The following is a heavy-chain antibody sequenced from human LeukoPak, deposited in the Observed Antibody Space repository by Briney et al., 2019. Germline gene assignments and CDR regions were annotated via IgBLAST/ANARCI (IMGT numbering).Heavy chain of an antibody. CDR3: ASVTMIVSGYFDY. V-gene: IGHV3-48*01. CDR2: ISSSSSTI. J-gene: IGHJ4*02. CDR1: GFTCSSYS. Sequence: PGGSLRRSCAASGFTCSSYSMNWVRQAPGKGLEWVSYISSSSSTIYYADSVKGRFTISRDSAKNSLYLQMNSLRAEGTAVYYCASVTMIVSGYFDYWGQGTLVTVSS. D-gene: IGHD3-22*01.